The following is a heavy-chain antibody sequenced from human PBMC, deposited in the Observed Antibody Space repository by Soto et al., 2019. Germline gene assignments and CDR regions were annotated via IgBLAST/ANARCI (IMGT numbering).Heavy chain of an antibody. Sequence: EVQLVESGGGLVKSGGSLRLSCEASGFTFSDYSINWVRQAPGKGLEWVSSMSSSSSSYIYYADSLKGRFTMSRDNANDSVYLQMNNMRAEDTAVDFCARMSILGRRYYYYGMDGWGQGTTVTVSS. CDR2: MSSSSSSYI. CDR1: GFTFSDYS. CDR3: ARMSILGRRYYYYGMDG. V-gene: IGHV3-21*01. J-gene: IGHJ6*02. D-gene: IGHD6-6*01.